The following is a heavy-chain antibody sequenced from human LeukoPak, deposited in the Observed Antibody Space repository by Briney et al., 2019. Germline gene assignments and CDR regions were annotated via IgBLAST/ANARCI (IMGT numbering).Heavy chain of an antibody. J-gene: IGHJ4*02. V-gene: IGHV1-2*02. Sequence: GASVKVSCKASGYTFTSYGISWVRQAPGQGLEWMGWINPKSGGTNYAQRFQGRVTMTRDTSISTAYMELSRLRSDDTAVYYCARVFARRYYDSSGYPDYWGQGTLVTVSS. CDR1: GYTFTSYG. CDR3: ARVFARRYYDSSGYPDY. D-gene: IGHD3-22*01. CDR2: INPKSGGT.